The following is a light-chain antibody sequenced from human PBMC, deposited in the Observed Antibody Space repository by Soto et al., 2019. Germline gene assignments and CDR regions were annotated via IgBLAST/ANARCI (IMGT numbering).Light chain of an antibody. CDR2: EGS. J-gene: IGLJ1*01. V-gene: IGLV2-23*01. Sequence: QSVLTQPASVSGSPGQSITISCTGTSSDVGSYNLVSWYQQHPGKAPKLMIYEGSKRPSGVSNRFSGSKSGNTASLTISGLXAEDEADYYCCSYAGSSTYVFGTGTKVTAL. CDR1: SSDVGSYNL. CDR3: CSYAGSSTYV.